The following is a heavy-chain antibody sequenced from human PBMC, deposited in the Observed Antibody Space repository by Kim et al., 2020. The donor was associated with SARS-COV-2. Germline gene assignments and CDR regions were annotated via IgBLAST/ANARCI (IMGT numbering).Heavy chain of an antibody. CDR3: AKITRSSPVLVYFDY. D-gene: IGHD6-6*01. J-gene: IGHJ4*02. Sequence: DAVKGRFTIARDHARNTLYLQMNSLRAEDTAVYYCAKITRSSPVLVYFDYWGQGTLVTVSS. V-gene: IGHV3-23*01.